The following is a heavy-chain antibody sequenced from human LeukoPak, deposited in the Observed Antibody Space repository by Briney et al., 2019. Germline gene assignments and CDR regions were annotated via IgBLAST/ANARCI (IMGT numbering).Heavy chain of an antibody. J-gene: IGHJ4*02. CDR1: GYTFTSYG. CDR3: ARSYVGGYYFDY. D-gene: IGHD3-16*01. CDR2: IIPIFGTA. V-gene: IGHV1-69*06. Sequence: ASVKVSCKASGYTFTSYGISWVRQAPGQGLEWMGGIIPIFGTANYAQKFQGRVTITADKSTSTAYMELSSLRSEDTAVYYCARSYVGGYYFDYWGQGTLVTVSS.